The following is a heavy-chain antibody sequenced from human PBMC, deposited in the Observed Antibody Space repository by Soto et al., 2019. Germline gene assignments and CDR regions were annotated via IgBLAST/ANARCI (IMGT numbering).Heavy chain of an antibody. D-gene: IGHD2-8*01. V-gene: IGHV3-23*01. Sequence: PXGSLRLSCAASGFTVGSHAMSWVRQAPGKGLEWVSSISGSGDGTYYGDSVKGRFTISRDSSSSTLYLQMDNLRGEDTAVYFCTRSRRSILMVYGFGGMDVSGQGTTVTVSS. J-gene: IGHJ6*02. CDR1: GFTVGSHA. CDR3: TRSRRSILMVYGFGGMDV. CDR2: ISGSGDGT.